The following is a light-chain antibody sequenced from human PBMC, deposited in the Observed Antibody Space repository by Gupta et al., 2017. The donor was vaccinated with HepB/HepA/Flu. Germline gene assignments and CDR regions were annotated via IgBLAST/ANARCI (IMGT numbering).Light chain of an antibody. J-gene: IGKJ4*01. Sequence: DIVMTQSPDSLAVPLGERATINCKSSQSVLYSSNNKNYLAWYQQKPGQPPKLHIYWASTRESGVPDRFSGSGSGTDFTLTISSLQAEDVAVYYGQQYYRTPRTFGGGTKVEIK. CDR1: QSVLYSSNNKNY. CDR2: WAS. V-gene: IGKV4-1*01. CDR3: QQYYRTPRT.